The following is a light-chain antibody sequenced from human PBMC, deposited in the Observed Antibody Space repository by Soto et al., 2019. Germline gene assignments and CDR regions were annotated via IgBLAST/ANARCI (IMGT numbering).Light chain of an antibody. J-gene: IGLJ2*01. Sequence: QSALTQPPSASGSPGQSVTISCTGTSSDVGGYNYVSWYQQHPGKAPKLMIYEVSTRPSGVPDRFSGSKSGNTASLTVSGLRAEDEADAYCSSYAGSNNHVVFGGGTKLTVL. CDR1: SSDVGGYNY. V-gene: IGLV2-8*01. CDR2: EVS. CDR3: SSYAGSNNHVV.